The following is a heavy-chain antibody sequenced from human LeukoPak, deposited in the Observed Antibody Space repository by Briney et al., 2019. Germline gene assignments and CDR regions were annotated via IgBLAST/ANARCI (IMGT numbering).Heavy chain of an antibody. CDR1: GFTFSTYA. D-gene: IGHD3-3*02. CDR3: ARIGSAAFTDY. V-gene: IGHV3-23*01. Sequence: GGSLRLSCAASGFTFSTYALNWVRQAPGKGLEWVSAISDSGGAIFYADSVKGRFTMSGDNSKNSLFPQMNSLRAEDTALYYCARIGSAAFTDYWGQGTLVTVSS. J-gene: IGHJ4*02. CDR2: ISDSGGAI.